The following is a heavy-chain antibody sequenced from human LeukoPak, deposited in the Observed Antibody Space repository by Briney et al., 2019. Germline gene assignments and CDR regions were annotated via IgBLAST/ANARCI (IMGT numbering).Heavy chain of an antibody. Sequence: GGSLRLSCAASGFSFSNNYMSWVRLAPGKGLQWVSYISGRGDAIFYAESVQGRFTISRDNAKNSLYLQMNSLRAEDTAVYYCARGLPWYCSGGSCPTDYWGQGTLVTVSS. J-gene: IGHJ4*02. CDR2: ISGRGDAI. V-gene: IGHV3-11*04. CDR3: ARGLPWYCSGGSCPTDY. CDR1: GFSFSNNY. D-gene: IGHD2-15*01.